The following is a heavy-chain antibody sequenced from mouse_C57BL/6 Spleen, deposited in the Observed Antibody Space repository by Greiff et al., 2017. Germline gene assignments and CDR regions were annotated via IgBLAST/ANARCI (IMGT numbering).Heavy chain of an antibody. J-gene: IGHJ4*01. CDR2: IRSKSNNYAT. V-gene: IGHV10-1*01. Sequence: EVQLVESGGGLVQPKGSLKLSCAASGFSFNTYAMNWVRQAPGKGLEWVARIRSKSNNYATYYADSVKDRFTISRDDSESMLYLQMNNLKTEDTAMYYCVSNYAYAMDYWGQGTSVTVSS. CDR3: VSNYAYAMDY. D-gene: IGHD2-1*01. CDR1: GFSFNTYA.